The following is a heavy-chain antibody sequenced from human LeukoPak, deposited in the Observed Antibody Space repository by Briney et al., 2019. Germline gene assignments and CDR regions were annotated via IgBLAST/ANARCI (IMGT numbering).Heavy chain of an antibody. D-gene: IGHD2-2*01. V-gene: IGHV4-34*01. CDR3: ARERQDIVLVPAAEYYFDY. CDR1: GGSFSGYY. Sequence: SETRSLTCAVYGGSFSGYYWSWIRQPPGKGLEWMGEINHSGSTNYNPSLKSRVTISVDTSKNQFSLTLSSVTAADTAVYYCARERQDIVLVPAAEYYFDYWGQGTLVAVSS. CDR2: INHSGST. J-gene: IGHJ4*02.